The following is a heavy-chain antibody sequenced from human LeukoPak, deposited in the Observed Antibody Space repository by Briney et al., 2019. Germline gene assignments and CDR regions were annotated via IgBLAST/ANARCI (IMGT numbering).Heavy chain of an antibody. CDR2: IHHSGNT. CDR1: GDSISSSGYY. CDR3: ARYYYGSGSPGQNWFDP. Sequence: SETLSLTCSVSGDSISSSGYYWDWIRQPPGTGLEWIGSIHHSGNTNYNPSLKSRVTISADMSKNQFSLKVSSVTAADTAVYYCARYYYGSGSPGQNWFDPWGQGTLVTVSS. D-gene: IGHD3-10*01. V-gene: IGHV4-39*07. J-gene: IGHJ5*02.